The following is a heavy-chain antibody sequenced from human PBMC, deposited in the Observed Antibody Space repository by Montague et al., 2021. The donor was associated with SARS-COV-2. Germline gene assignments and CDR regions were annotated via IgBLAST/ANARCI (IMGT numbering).Heavy chain of an antibody. CDR2: ISNSGST. J-gene: IGHJ4*02. CDR1: GGSLNNYF. V-gene: IGHV4-59*12. CDR3: ARVGSNGPGEY. D-gene: IGHD2-8*01. Sequence: SETLSLTCTVSGGSLNNYFWSWIRQPPGKGLEWVGYISNSGSTKYNPSLQSRITISVDTARNQFSLKLLSVTAADTAFYYCARVGSNGPGEYWGQGIMVSVSS.